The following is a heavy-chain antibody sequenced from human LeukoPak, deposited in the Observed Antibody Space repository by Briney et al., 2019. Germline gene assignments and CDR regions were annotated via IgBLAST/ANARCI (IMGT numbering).Heavy chain of an antibody. J-gene: IGHJ6*03. CDR1: GYTFTGYY. D-gene: IGHD3-10*01. CDR3: ARGHMVRGVMGYYYYYMDV. CDR2: INPNSGGT. V-gene: IGHV1-2*02. Sequence: ASVKVSCKASGYTFTGYYMHWVRQAPGQGREWMGWINPNSGGTNYAQKFQGRVTMTRDTSISTAYMELSRLRSDDTAVYYCARGHMVRGVMGYYYYYMDVWGKGTTVTVSS.